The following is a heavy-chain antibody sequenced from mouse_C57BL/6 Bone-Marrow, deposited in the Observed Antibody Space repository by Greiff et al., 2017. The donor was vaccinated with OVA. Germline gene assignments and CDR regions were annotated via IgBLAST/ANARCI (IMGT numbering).Heavy chain of an antibody. D-gene: IGHD1-1*01. CDR1: GYSITSGYY. Sequence: EVKVEESGPGLVKPSQSLSLTCSVTGYSITSGYYWNWIRQFPGNKLEWMGYISYDGSNNYNPSLKNRISITRDTSKNQFFLKLNSVTTEDTATYYCARAGTTVPYWGQGTLVTVSA. CDR2: ISYDGSN. V-gene: IGHV3-6*01. J-gene: IGHJ3*01. CDR3: ARAGTTVPY.